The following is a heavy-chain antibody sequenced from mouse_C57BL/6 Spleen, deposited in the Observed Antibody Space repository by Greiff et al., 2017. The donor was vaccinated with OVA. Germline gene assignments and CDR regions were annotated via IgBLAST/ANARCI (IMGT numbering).Heavy chain of an antibody. CDR2: ISYDGSN. CDR1: GYSITSGYY. V-gene: IGHV3-6*01. D-gene: IGHD1-1*01. CDR3: ARGRNYYGSSYDYAMDY. Sequence: DVQLQESGPGLVKPSQSLSLTCSVTGYSITSGYYWNWIRQFPGNKLEWMGYISYDGSNNYNPSLKNRISITRDTSKNQFFLKLNSVTTEDTATYYCARGRNYYGSSYDYAMDYWGQGTSVTVSS. J-gene: IGHJ4*01.